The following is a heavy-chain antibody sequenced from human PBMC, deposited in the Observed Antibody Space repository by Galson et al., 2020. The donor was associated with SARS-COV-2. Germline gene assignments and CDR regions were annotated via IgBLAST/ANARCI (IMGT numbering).Heavy chain of an antibody. V-gene: IGHV3-11*06. CDR1: GFTFSDYY. CDR3: ARSPKGVAYSSSSFDY. Sequence: GGSLRLSCAASGFTFSDYYMTWIRQAPGKGLEWVSYISSSSSYTNYADSVKGRLTISRDNAKNSLYLQMNSLRAEDMAVYYCARSPKGVAYSSSSFDYWGQGTLVTVSS. D-gene: IGHD6-6*01. J-gene: IGHJ4*02. CDR2: ISSSSSYT.